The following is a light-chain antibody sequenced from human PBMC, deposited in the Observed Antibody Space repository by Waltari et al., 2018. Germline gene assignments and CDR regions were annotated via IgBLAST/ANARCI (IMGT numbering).Light chain of an antibody. CDR3: HSRDASGVGGS. CDR2: GNN. V-gene: IGLV3-19*01. Sequence: SSEPTQDPTVSVAMGQKVRITCQGDSLRSYYESWYQQRPGQAPRLVLSGNNNRPSGVPDRFSGSSSDNTAVLTITGAQAEDEASYYCHSRDASGVGGSFGGGTKLTVL. CDR1: SLRSYY. J-gene: IGLJ2*01.